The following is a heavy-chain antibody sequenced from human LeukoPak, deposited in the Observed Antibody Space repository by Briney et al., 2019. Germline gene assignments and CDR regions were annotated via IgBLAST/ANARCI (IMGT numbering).Heavy chain of an antibody. CDR2: IVPDTGGV. V-gene: IGHV1-2*02. CDR1: GYTFSDYY. CDR3: ATDNGYSSGWFMAN. J-gene: IGHJ4*02. Sequence: ASVKVSCKTSGYTFSDYYVHWVRQAPGQGLEWMGYIVPDTGGVDFDRRFQGRVTMTRDKATRTLYMELSNLRSDDTAVYYCATDNGYSSGWFMANWGQGTLVTVSS. D-gene: IGHD6-19*01.